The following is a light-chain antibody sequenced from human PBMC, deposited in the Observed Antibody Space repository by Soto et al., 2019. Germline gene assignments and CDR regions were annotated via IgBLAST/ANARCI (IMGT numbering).Light chain of an antibody. CDR1: QSFSSNY. Sequence: EIVLTQSPGTLSLSPGERATLSCRASQSFSSNYLGWYQQKPGQAARLLIYGASTRATGVPDRVSGGGSGTDFTRTISRLEPEDFAVYYCQQYGSAPITVGQGPRLEIK. CDR3: QQYGSAPIT. CDR2: GAS. J-gene: IGKJ5*01. V-gene: IGKV3-20*01.